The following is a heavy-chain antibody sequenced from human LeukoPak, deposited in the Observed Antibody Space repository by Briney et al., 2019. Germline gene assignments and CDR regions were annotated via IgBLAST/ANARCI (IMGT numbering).Heavy chain of an antibody. CDR2: IIPILGIA. V-gene: IGHV1-69*04. Sequence: SVKVSCKASGGTFSSYAISWVRQAPGQGLEWMGRIIPILGIANYAQKLQGRVTMTTDTSTSTAYMELRSLRSDDTAVYYCARVEKRGYSYGGGFDYWGQGTLVTVSS. CDR3: ARVEKRGYSYGGGFDY. CDR1: GGTFSSYA. J-gene: IGHJ4*02. D-gene: IGHD5-18*01.